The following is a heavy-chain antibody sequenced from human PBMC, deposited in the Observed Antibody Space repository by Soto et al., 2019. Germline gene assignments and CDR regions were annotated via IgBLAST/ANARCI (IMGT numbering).Heavy chain of an antibody. Sequence: QVVLQESGPGLVKPSETLSLTCSVSGRSITSYYWSWVRQPPGKGLEWIGYIYDNGITSQNPSLKSGVTMSADTSQNQFSLKLTSVTGADTAVYYCARTYDSNGYANEFDSWGQGILFTVTS. CDR2: IYDNGIT. D-gene: IGHD3-22*01. V-gene: IGHV4-59*12. CDR1: GRSITSYY. J-gene: IGHJ4*02. CDR3: ARTYDSNGYANEFDS.